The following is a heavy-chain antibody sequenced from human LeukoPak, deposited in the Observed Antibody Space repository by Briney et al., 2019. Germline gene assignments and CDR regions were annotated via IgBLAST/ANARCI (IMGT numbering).Heavy chain of an antibody. CDR2: INHSRST. CDR1: GGSFSGYY. D-gene: IGHD2/OR15-2a*01. CDR3: ARGRRYSFFDY. J-gene: IGHJ4*02. Sequence: PSETLSLTCAVYGGSFSGYYWSWIRQPPGKGLEWIGEINHSRSTNYNPSLKSRVTISVDTSKNQFSLKLSSVTAADTAVYYCARGRRYSFFDYWGQGTLVTVSS. V-gene: IGHV4-34*01.